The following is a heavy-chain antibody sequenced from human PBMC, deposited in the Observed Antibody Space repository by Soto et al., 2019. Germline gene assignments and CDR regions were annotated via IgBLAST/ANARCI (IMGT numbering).Heavy chain of an antibody. Sequence: GGSLRLSCAGSGFTFSSYSMNWVRQAPGKGLEWVSSISDGSSTSYADSVKGRFTISRDNAKNSLYLQMNSLRDEDTAVYYCARDAGYSYGPFDYWGQGTLVTVSS. CDR3: ARDAGYSYGPFDY. V-gene: IGHV3-48*02. CDR2: ISDGSST. D-gene: IGHD5-18*01. CDR1: GFTFSSYS. J-gene: IGHJ4*02.